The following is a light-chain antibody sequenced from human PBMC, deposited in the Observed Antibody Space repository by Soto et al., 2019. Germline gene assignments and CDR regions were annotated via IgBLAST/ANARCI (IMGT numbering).Light chain of an antibody. V-gene: IGKV3-15*01. J-gene: IGKJ4*01. Sequence: EIVMTQSPATLSVPPGERATLSCRASQSVSSNLAWYQQKPGQAPRLLIYGAYTRATGIQARFTGSGSGTEFTLTIRSLQSEDFAVYYCRQYNNWPLTFGGGTKVDIK. CDR1: QSVSSN. CDR3: RQYNNWPLT. CDR2: GAY.